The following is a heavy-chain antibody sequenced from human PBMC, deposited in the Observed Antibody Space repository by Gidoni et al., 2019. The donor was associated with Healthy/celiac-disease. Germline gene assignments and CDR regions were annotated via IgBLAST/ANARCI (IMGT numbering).Heavy chain of an antibody. Sequence: QVQLQESGPGLVKPSQTLSLTCTVSGGSLSSGDYYWSWIRQPPGKGLEWIGYTYYSGSTYYNPSLKSRVTISVDTSKNQFSLKLSSVTAADTAVYYCASIVVVNYYFDYWGQGTLVTVSS. CDR3: ASIVVVNYYFDY. J-gene: IGHJ4*02. V-gene: IGHV4-30-4*01. CDR1: GGSLSSGDYY. CDR2: TYYSGST. D-gene: IGHD2-21*01.